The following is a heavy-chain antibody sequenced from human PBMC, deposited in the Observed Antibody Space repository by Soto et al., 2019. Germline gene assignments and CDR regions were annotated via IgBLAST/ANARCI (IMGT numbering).Heavy chain of an antibody. D-gene: IGHD2-21*02. V-gene: IGHV3-49*03. CDR3: ARTYCGGDCSFFDY. CDR1: VFTFGYST. Sequence: PWGALRLSGTASVFTFGYSTMSWFRQAPGKGLEWVGFIRGKAYGGTTEYAASVTGTFTISRDDSKSIAYLQMNSLKTEDTAVYYCARTYCGGDCSFFDYWGQGTLVTVSS. CDR2: IRGKAYGGTT. J-gene: IGHJ4*02.